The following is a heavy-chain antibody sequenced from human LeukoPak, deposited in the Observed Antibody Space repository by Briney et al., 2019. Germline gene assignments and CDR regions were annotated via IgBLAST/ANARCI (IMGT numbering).Heavy chain of an antibody. CDR1: GFTFSSYA. Sequence: GESLILSCAASGFTFSSYAMSWVRQAPGKGLEWVSAISGSGGSTYYADSVKGRFTISRDNSKNTLSLQMNSLRAEDTAVYYCAKMVVPSATDFWGQGTLVTVSS. D-gene: IGHD2-2*01. J-gene: IGHJ4*02. CDR2: ISGSGGST. CDR3: AKMVVPSATDF. V-gene: IGHV3-23*01.